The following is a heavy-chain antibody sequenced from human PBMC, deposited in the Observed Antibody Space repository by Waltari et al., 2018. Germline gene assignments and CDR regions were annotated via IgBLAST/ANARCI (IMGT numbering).Heavy chain of an antibody. D-gene: IGHD6-13*01. Sequence: EVQLLESGGGLVQPGGSLRLSCAASGFTFSSYAMTCVRQAPGKGLEWVSAISGSGGSTYYADSVKGRFTISRDNSKNTLYLQMNSLRAEDTAVYYCAKGPRYSSSGMYWGQGTLVTVSS. V-gene: IGHV3-23*01. CDR3: AKGPRYSSSGMY. CDR1: GFTFSSYA. CDR2: ISGSGGST. J-gene: IGHJ4*02.